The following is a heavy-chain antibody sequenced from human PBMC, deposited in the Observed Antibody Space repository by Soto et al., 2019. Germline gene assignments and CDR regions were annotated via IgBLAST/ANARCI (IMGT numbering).Heavy chain of an antibody. J-gene: IGHJ1*01. CDR2: ISPYNGNT. Sequence: QVQLVQSGAEVKKPGASVKVSCKASGYTFTTYGITWVRKAPGQGPEWMGWISPYNGNTNYAQIFRDRVTMTTDSSTDTAYMELRSLRSDDTAVYYCARDHDFGYSSDWGQGTLVTVSS. CDR1: GYTFTTYG. D-gene: IGHD3-3*01. V-gene: IGHV1-18*01. CDR3: ARDHDFGYSSD.